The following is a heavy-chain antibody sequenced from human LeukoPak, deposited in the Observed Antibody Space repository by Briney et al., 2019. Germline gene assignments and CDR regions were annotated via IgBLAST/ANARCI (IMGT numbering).Heavy chain of an antibody. CDR2: INQHGSET. CDR1: GFTFSGSW. V-gene: IGHV3-7*01. J-gene: IGHJ4*02. CDR3: TKALDF. Sequence: GGSLRLSCAASGFTFSGSWMDWVRQAPGTGLEWVANINQHGSETYYVDSAKGRFTISRDNAKNSLYLQMDSLRVEDTAMYYCTKALDFWGQGTLVTVSS.